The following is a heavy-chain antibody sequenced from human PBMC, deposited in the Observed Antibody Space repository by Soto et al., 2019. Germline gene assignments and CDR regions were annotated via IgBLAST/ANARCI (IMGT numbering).Heavy chain of an antibody. CDR3: AKDTHIAGAGPSVGDY. D-gene: IGHD6-19*01. J-gene: IGHJ4*02. CDR1: GFTFSSYG. Sequence: QVQLVESGGGVVQPGRSLRLSCAASGFTFSSYGMHWVRQAPGKGLEWVAVISYDGSNKYYADSVKGRFTISRDNSKNTLYLQMTSLRAEDTAVYYCAKDTHIAGAGPSVGDYWGQGTLVTVSS. V-gene: IGHV3-30*18. CDR2: ISYDGSNK.